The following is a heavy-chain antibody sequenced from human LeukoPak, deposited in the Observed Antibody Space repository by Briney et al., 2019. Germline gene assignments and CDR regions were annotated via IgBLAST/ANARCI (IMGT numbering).Heavy chain of an antibody. CDR3: ARDQQGVPTDIVATIHYYYGMDV. J-gene: IGHJ6*04. CDR2: IILIFGTA. D-gene: IGHD5-12*01. Sequence: SVKVSCKASGGTVSSYAISWVRQAPAQGLEWEWMIILIFGTANYAQKFQGRVTITADESTSTAYMELSSLRSEDTAVYYCARDQQGVPTDIVATIHYYYGMDVWGKGTTVTVSS. V-gene: IGHV1-69*13. CDR1: GGTVSSYA.